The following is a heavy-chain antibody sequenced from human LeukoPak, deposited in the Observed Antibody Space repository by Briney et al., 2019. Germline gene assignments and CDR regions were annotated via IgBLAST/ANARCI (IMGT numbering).Heavy chain of an antibody. Sequence: GTSVKVSCMASGFTFTSSAMQWVRPARRQRLEWIGWIVVGSGDTNYAQKFQERVTITRDMSTSTAYMELSSLRSEDTAVYYCAAESSPAPFYYYGMDVWGQGTTVTVSS. J-gene: IGHJ6*02. D-gene: IGHD6-6*01. CDR1: GFTFTSSA. CDR3: AAESSPAPFYYYGMDV. CDR2: IVVGSGDT. V-gene: IGHV1-58*02.